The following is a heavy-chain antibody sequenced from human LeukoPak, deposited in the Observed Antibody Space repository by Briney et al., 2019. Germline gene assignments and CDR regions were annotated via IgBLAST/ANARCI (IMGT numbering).Heavy chain of an antibody. CDR1: GYTFTSYY. Sequence: ASVKVSCKASGYTFTSYYMHRVRQAPGQGLEWMGIINPSGGSTSYAQKFQGRVTMTRDTSTSTVYMELSSLRSEDTAVYYCARGDGDIVVVPAASPSDYWGQGTLVTVSS. CDR2: INPSGGST. J-gene: IGHJ4*02. CDR3: ARGDGDIVVVPAASPSDY. V-gene: IGHV1-46*01. D-gene: IGHD2-2*01.